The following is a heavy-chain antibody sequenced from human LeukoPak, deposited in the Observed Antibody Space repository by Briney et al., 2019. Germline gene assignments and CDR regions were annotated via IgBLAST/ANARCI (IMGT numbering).Heavy chain of an antibody. CDR3: ARRVYEDKKDAFDI. V-gene: IGHV5-51*01. J-gene: IGHJ3*02. CDR1: GYSFTSYW. Sequence: GESLKISCKGSGYSFTSYWIGWVRQMPGKGLEWMGIIYPGDSDTRYSPSFQGQVTISVDKSISTAYLQWSSLKASDTAIYYCARRVYEDKKDAFDIWGQGTMVTVSS. D-gene: IGHD5/OR15-5a*01. CDR2: IYPGDSDT.